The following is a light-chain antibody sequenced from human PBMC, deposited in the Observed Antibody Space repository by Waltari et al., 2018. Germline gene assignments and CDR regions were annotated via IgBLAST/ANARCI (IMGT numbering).Light chain of an antibody. CDR1: QGINNW. V-gene: IGKV1-12*01. Sequence: DIQMTQSPSSVSASVGDRVTITCRASQGINNWLAWHQQKPGRAPKLLIYSASTLQSGVPSRFSGSGSGTEFTLTISSLQSEDFAVYYCQQAYSFPFTFGQGTRLEIK. J-gene: IGKJ5*01. CDR3: QQAYSFPFT. CDR2: SAS.